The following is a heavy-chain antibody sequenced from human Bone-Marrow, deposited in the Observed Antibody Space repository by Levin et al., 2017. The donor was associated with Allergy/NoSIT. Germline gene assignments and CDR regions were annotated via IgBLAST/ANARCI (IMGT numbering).Heavy chain of an antibody. Sequence: GGSLRLSCAASGFTFSSYEMNWVRQAPGRGLEWVSYISSSGSTIYYADSVKGRFTISRDNAKNSLYLQMNSLRAEDTAVYYCARGSPPPGYCSGGSCYSDGFDPWGQGTLVTVSS. J-gene: IGHJ5*02. CDR1: GFTFSSYE. V-gene: IGHV3-48*03. D-gene: IGHD2-15*01. CDR2: ISSSGSTI. CDR3: ARGSPPPGYCSGGSCYSDGFDP.